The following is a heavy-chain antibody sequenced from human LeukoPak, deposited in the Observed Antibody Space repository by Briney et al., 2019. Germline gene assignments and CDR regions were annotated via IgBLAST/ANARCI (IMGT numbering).Heavy chain of an antibody. Sequence: ASVKVSCKASGYTFTSYYMHWVRQAPGQGLEWMGIINPSGDSTSYAQKFQGRVTMTRNTSTSTVYMELSSLRSEDTAVYYCARGSSGWYSVAYWGQGTLVTVSS. CDR1: GYTFTSYY. CDR2: INPSGDST. V-gene: IGHV1-46*01. D-gene: IGHD6-19*01. CDR3: ARGSSGWYSVAY. J-gene: IGHJ4*02.